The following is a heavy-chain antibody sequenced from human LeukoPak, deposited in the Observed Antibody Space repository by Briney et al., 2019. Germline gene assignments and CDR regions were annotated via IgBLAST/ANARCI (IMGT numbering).Heavy chain of an antibody. CDR1: GYSFTSYW. Sequence: GESLKFSCKGSGYSFTSYWIGWVRQMPGKGLEWMGIIYPGDSDTRYSPSFQGQVTISADKSISTAYLQWSSLKASDTAMYYCARPDLSSDSSGWYGFDYWGQGTLVTVSS. V-gene: IGHV5-51*01. CDR2: IYPGDSDT. J-gene: IGHJ4*02. D-gene: IGHD6-19*01. CDR3: ARPDLSSDSSGWYGFDY.